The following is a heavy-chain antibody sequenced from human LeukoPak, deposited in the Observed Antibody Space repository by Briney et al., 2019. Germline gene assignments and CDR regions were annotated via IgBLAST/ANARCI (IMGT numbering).Heavy chain of an antibody. CDR2: IKQDGSAK. Sequence: GGSLRLSCAASGFSFISYWMSWVRQAPGKGLEWVANIKQDGSAKNYVDSVKGRFTISRDNAKNSLYLQLDSLRAEDTAVYYCAGCAGNSCYFDYWGQGTLVIVSS. D-gene: IGHD1-1*01. J-gene: IGHJ4*02. CDR3: AGCAGNSCYFDY. V-gene: IGHV3-7*01. CDR1: GFSFISYW.